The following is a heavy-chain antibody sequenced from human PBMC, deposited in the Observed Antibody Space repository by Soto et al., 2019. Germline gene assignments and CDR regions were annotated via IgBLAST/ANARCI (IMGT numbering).Heavy chain of an antibody. CDR3: AILSRYCSGGSCYVPLNY. Sequence: QLQLQESGSGLVKPSQTLSLTCAVSGGSISSGGYSWSWIRQPPGKGLEWIGYIYHSGSTYYNPSLKRRVTLSVDRSKKQFSMKLGSVNAADTDVYYCAILSRYCSGGSCYVPLNYWSKVTLDTVSS. CDR1: GGSISSGGYS. CDR2: IYHSGST. D-gene: IGHD2-15*01. J-gene: IGHJ4*02. V-gene: IGHV4-30-2*01.